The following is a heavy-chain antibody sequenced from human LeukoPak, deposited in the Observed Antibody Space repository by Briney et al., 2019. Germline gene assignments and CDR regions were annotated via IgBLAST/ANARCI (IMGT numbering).Heavy chain of an antibody. V-gene: IGHV3-7*01. CDR2: IKQDGSEK. CDR3: PRPPTMYYYDSSVFYPTPNTSFDY. Sequence: GGSLRLSCAASGFTFSSYWMSWVRQAPGKGLEWVANIKQDGSEKYYVDSVKGRFTISRDNAKNSLYLQMNSLRAEDTAMYYWPRPPTMYYYDSSVFYPTPNTSFDYWGQEPLVPASP. CDR1: GFTFSSYW. D-gene: IGHD3-22*01. J-gene: IGHJ4*02.